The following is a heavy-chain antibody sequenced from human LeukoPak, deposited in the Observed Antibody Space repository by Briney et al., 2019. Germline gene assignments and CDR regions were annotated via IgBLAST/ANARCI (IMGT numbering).Heavy chain of an antibody. CDR1: GFTFSTYD. D-gene: IGHD4-17*01. CDR2: TSYDGGNK. V-gene: IGHV3-30*03. CDR3: ARGAMTTLYY. J-gene: IGHJ4*02. Sequence: GGSLRLSCAASGFTFSTYDMHWVRQAPGKGLEWVAVTSYDGGNKYYVDSVKGRFTISRDNSKNTLYLQMNSLRAEDTAVYYCARGAMTTLYYWGQGTLVTVSS.